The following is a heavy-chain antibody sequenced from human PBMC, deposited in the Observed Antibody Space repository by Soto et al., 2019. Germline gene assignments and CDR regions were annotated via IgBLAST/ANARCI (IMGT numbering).Heavy chain of an antibody. CDR2: ISDNSSVI. V-gene: IGHV3-48*02. Sequence: GGSLRRSCAASGFTFSTYSINWVRQAPGKGLEWISYISDNSSVIYYADAVKGRFTISRDNAKNSLYLQMNSLRDEDTAVYYCARDRDAYCSKGICSGPYFDYWGQGTLVTVSS. CDR3: ARDRDAYCSKGICSGPYFDY. D-gene: IGHD2-8*01. J-gene: IGHJ4*02. CDR1: GFTFSTYS.